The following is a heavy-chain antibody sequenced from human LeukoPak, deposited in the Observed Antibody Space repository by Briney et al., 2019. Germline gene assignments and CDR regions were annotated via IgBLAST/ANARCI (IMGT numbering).Heavy chain of an antibody. V-gene: IGHV3-48*01. CDR3: ARGGYPSTSPDY. D-gene: IGHD2-2*01. CDR1: GFTFSSYS. Sequence: GGSLRLSCAASGFTFSSYSMNWVRQAPGKGLEWVSYISSSSTIYYADSVKGRFTISRDNAKNSLYLQMNSLRAEDTAVYYCARGGYPSTSPDYWGQGTLVTVSS. CDR2: ISSSSTI. J-gene: IGHJ4*02.